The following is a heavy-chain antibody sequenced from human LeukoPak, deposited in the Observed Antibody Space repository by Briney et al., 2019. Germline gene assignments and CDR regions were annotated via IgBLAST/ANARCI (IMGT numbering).Heavy chain of an antibody. Sequence: SETLSLTCTVSGGSISSYYWSWIRQPPGKGLEWIGSIYHSGSTYYNPSLKSRVTISVDTSKNQFSLKLSSVTAADTAVYYCARDRRSYGSGSMNWFDPWGQGTLVTVSS. CDR3: ARDRRSYGSGSMNWFDP. CDR1: GGSISSYY. V-gene: IGHV4-38-2*02. J-gene: IGHJ5*02. D-gene: IGHD3-10*01. CDR2: IYHSGST.